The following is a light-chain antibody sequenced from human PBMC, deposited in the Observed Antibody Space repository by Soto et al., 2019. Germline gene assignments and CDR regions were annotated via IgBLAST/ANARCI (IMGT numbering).Light chain of an antibody. Sequence: EIVLTQSPATLSLSPGERATLSCRASQTVSSSLAWYQQKPGQAPRLLIYEASNRATGIPARFSGSGSGTDFTLTIGSLQPEDVATYYCQKYNSVPLTFGGGTKVDIK. J-gene: IGKJ4*01. CDR1: QTVSSS. CDR2: EAS. V-gene: IGKV3-11*01. CDR3: QKYNSVPLT.